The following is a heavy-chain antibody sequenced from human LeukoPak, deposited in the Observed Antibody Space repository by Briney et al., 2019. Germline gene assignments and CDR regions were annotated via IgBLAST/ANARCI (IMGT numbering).Heavy chain of an antibody. J-gene: IGHJ4*02. Sequence: GRSLRLSCAASGFTFSSYAMHWVRQAPGKGLEWVAVISYDGSNKYYADSVKGRFTISRDNSKNTLYLQMKSLRAEDTAVYYCARAPSLVDYWGQGTLVTVSS. CDR1: GFTFSSYA. CDR2: ISYDGSNK. V-gene: IGHV3-30*04. CDR3: ARAPSLVDY.